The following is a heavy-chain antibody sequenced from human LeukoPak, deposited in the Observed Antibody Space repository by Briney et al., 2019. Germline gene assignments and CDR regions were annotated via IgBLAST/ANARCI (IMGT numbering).Heavy chain of an antibody. Sequence: PGGSLRLSCAASGFTFSSYSMNWVRQAPGKGLEWVSSISGSSSYIYYADSVKGRFTISRDNAKNSLYLQMNSLRAEDTAVYYCARDDPFDYWGQGTLVTVSS. V-gene: IGHV3-21*04. CDR2: ISGSSSYI. CDR3: ARDDPFDY. J-gene: IGHJ4*02. CDR1: GFTFSSYS.